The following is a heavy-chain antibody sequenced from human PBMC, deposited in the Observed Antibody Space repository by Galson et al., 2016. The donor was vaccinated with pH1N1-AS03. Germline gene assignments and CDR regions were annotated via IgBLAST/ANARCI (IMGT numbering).Heavy chain of an antibody. D-gene: IGHD2-15*01. CDR1: GGSINSYY. Sequence: SVTLSLTCTVSGGSINSYYWTWIRQPPGKGLEWIGQIFYIGDTLYTPSLRGRVTMSVDTSKNQLSLRLSSVTAADTAVYYCGRHLRSSYSMDVWGQGTTVTVSS. V-gene: IGHV4-59*08. J-gene: IGHJ6*02. CDR2: IFYIGDT. CDR3: GRHLRSSYSMDV.